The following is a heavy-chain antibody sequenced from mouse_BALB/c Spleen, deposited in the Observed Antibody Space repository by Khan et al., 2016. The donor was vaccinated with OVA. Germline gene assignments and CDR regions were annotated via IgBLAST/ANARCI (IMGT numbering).Heavy chain of an antibody. D-gene: IGHD2-14*01. CDR2: INPSNGDN. Sequence: QVQLKESGAELARPGASVKMSCKASGYTFTTYTMHWVKQRPGQGLEWIGYINPSNGDNNYNQKFKDKSTLTADKSSSKAYMQLSSLTSDYSAVYYCAREGAYYRSDGWFSYWGQGTLVTVSA. V-gene: IGHV1-4*01. CDR3: AREGAYYRSDGWFSY. CDR1: GYTFTTYT. J-gene: IGHJ3*01.